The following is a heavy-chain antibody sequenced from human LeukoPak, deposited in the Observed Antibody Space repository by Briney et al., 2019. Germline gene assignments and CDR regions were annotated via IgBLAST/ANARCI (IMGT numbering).Heavy chain of an antibody. CDR1: GFPFSSYA. V-gene: IGHV3-23*01. J-gene: IGHJ4*02. CDR2: IGSDGKT. Sequence: PGGSLRLSCEASGFPFSSYAMTWVRQAPGKGLEWVSSIGSDGKTHYSESVKGRFVISRDNFGGMVFLQLNSLRVDDTAVYFCVAGGAYCGGDCNRIYWGQGVLVTVSS. CDR3: VAGGAYCGGDCNRIY. D-gene: IGHD2-21*02.